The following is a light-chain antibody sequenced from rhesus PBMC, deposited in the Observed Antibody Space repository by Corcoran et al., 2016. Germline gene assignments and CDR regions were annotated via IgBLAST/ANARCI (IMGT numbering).Light chain of an antibody. CDR3: QVCDTSRDQYI. Sequence: SYDLTQPPSVSVSPGQTARIPCGGDKIGNNNVHWYQQKPPQAPLLVIYFADERPSGIPERCSGSKSATTATLTISGVEAGDEADYFCQVCDTSRDQYIFGGGTRLTVL. J-gene: IGLJ1*01. V-gene: IGLV3-44*01. CDR2: FAD. CDR1: KIGNNN.